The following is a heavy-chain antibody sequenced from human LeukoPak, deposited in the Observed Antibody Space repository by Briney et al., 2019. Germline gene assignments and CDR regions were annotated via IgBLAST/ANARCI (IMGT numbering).Heavy chain of an antibody. CDR2: ISGSGGST. CDR1: GFTFSSYA. Sequence: GASLRLSCAASGFTFSSYAMSWVRQAPGKGLEWVSAISGSGGSTYYADSVKGRFTISRDNSKNRLYLQMNSLRAEDTAVYYCARGDLLADDWLLSSESFDYWGQGTLVTVSS. J-gene: IGHJ4*02. D-gene: IGHD3-9*01. CDR3: ARGDLLADDWLLSSESFDY. V-gene: IGHV3-23*01.